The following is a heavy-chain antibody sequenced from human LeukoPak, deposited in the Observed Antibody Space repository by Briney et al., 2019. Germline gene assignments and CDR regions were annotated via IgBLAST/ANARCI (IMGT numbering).Heavy chain of an antibody. Sequence: ASVKVSCKASGYTFTSYYMYWVRQAPGQGLEWMGIINPSGGSTSYAQKFQGRVTITADESTSTAYMELSSLRSEDTAVYYCARKRDGYNSVDFDYWGQGTLVTVSS. CDR1: GYTFTSYY. CDR2: INPSGGST. CDR3: ARKRDGYNSVDFDY. D-gene: IGHD5-24*01. J-gene: IGHJ4*02. V-gene: IGHV1-46*01.